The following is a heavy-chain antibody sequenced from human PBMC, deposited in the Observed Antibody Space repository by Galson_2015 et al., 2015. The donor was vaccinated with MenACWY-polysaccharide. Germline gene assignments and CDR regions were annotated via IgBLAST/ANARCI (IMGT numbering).Heavy chain of an antibody. CDR3: ARSLRGDYDFWSGPYFDY. J-gene: IGHJ4*02. V-gene: IGHV1-69*06. CDR2: IIPIFGTA. Sequence: SVKASCKASGGTFSSYAISWVRQAPGQGLEWMGGIIPIFGTANYAQKFQGRVTITADKSTSTAYMELSSLRSEDTAVYYCARSLRGDYDFWSGPYFDYWGQGTLVTVSS. CDR1: GGTFSSYA. D-gene: IGHD3-3*01.